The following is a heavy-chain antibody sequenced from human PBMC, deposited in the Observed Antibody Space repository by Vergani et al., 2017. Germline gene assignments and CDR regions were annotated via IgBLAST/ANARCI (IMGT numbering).Heavy chain of an antibody. CDR1: GFTLGDYA. CDR3: TRDRLDDGYADFDD. CDR2: IWSKPYGGTT. J-gene: IGHJ4*02. V-gene: IGHV3-49*04. D-gene: IGHD3-16*01. Sequence: EVHLVESGGGLVQPGRSLRLSCSGSGFTLGDYAMTWVRQAPGKGLEWVAFIWSKPYGGTTEYAASVKGRFTISRDDSTSIAYLQMSSLKAEDTAVYYCTRDRLDDGYADFDDWGQGTLVAVS.